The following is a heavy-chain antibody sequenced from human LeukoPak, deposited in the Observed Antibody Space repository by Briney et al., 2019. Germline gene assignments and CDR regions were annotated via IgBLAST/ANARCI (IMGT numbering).Heavy chain of an antibody. V-gene: IGHV3-9*01. CDR3: AKAKTDFWSGHYYFDY. CDR2: ISWNSGSI. Sequence: GGSLRLSCAASGFTFDDYAMHWVRQAPGKGLEWVSGISWNSGSIGYADSVQGRFTISRDNAKNSLYLQMNSLRAEDTALYYCAKAKTDFWSGHYYFDYWGQGTLVTVSS. CDR1: GFTFDDYA. D-gene: IGHD3-3*01. J-gene: IGHJ4*02.